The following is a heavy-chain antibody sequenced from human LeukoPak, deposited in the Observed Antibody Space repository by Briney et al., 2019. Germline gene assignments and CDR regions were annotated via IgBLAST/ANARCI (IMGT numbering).Heavy chain of an antibody. Sequence: SVKVSCTASGGTFSSYAISWVRQAPGQGLEWMGRIIPILGIANYAQKFQGRVTITADKSTSTAYMELSSLRSEDTAVYYCARVQIGYCSGGSCPDAFDIWGQGTMVTVSS. V-gene: IGHV1-69*04. CDR2: IIPILGIA. J-gene: IGHJ3*02. D-gene: IGHD2-15*01. CDR1: GGTFSSYA. CDR3: ARVQIGYCSGGSCPDAFDI.